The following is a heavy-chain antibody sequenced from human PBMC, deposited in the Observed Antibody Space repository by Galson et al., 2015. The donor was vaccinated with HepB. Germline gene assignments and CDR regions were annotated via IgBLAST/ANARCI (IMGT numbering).Heavy chain of an antibody. V-gene: IGHV4-4*07. Sequence: ETLSLTCTVSGGSIGPYYWSWIRQPAGKGLEWIGRIYTSGSTSYNPSLKSRVTMSVDTSKNQFSLKLSSVTAADTAVYYCAKDAVAGRGERNWFDPWGQGTLVTVSS. CDR3: AKDAVAGRGERNWFDP. CDR2: IYTSGST. CDR1: GGSIGPYY. D-gene: IGHD6-19*01. J-gene: IGHJ5*02.